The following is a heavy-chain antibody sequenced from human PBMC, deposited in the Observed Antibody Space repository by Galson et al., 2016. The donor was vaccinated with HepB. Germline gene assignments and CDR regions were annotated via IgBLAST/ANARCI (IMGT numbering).Heavy chain of an antibody. CDR1: GFTFSSYT. Sequence: SLRLSCAASGFTFSSYTMHWVRQAPGKGLDWVAGIWYDGSNKYYGDSVKGRVTISRDNSKNTLYLQMNSLRAEDTAVYYCARELWNYNSFDMWGQGTMVTVSS. CDR3: ARELWNYNSFDM. V-gene: IGHV3-33*01. CDR2: IWYDGSNK. J-gene: IGHJ3*02. D-gene: IGHD1-7*01.